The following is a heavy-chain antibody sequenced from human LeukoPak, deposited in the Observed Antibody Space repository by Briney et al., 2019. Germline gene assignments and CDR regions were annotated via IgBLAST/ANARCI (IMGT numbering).Heavy chain of an antibody. Sequence: ASVKVSCKASGYTFTDYSINWVRQAPGQGLEWMGWTDSKTGSPTYAQGFTGRFVFSLDTSVRTAYLQINSLKAEDTAVYYCVRDVGYYDSSGYYLGWFDPWGQGTLVTVSS. CDR3: VRDVGYYDSSGYYLGWFDP. CDR1: GYTFTDYS. D-gene: IGHD3-22*01. CDR2: TDSKTGSP. J-gene: IGHJ5*02. V-gene: IGHV7-4-1*02.